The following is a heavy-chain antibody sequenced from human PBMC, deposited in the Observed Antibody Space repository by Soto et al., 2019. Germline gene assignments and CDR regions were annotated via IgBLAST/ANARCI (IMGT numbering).Heavy chain of an antibody. V-gene: IGHV3-33*01. CDR3: ARDYYGSGNYPYFDY. D-gene: IGHD3-10*01. J-gene: IGHJ4*02. Sequence: QVQLVESGGGVVQTGRSLRLSCAASGFTFCSYGMHWVRQAPGKGLEWVAVIWSDESNKYYADSVKGRFTISRDNSRNTLYLQMNSLRAEDTAVYYCARDYYGSGNYPYFDYWGQGTLVTVSS. CDR1: GFTFCSYG. CDR2: IWSDESNK.